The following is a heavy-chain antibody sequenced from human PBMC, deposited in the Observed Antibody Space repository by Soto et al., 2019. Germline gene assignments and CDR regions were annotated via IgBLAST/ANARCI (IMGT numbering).Heavy chain of an antibody. Sequence: GGSLRLSCAASGFTFSSYAMSWVRQAPGKGLEWVSAISGSGGSTYYADSVKGRFTISRDNSKNTLYLQMNSLRAEDTAVYYCAKDWEYYEYVWGSYRNSYFDYWGQGTLVTVSS. CDR1: GFTFSSYA. V-gene: IGHV3-23*01. CDR2: ISGSGGST. D-gene: IGHD3-16*02. J-gene: IGHJ4*02. CDR3: AKDWEYYEYVWGSYRNSYFDY.